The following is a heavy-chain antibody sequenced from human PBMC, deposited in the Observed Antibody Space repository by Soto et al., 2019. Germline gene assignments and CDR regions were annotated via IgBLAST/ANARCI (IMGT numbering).Heavy chain of an antibody. CDR1: GGTFSSYT. CDR3: GRKASHHAFDI. Sequence: GASVKVSCKASGGTFSSYTIGWVRQAPGQGLEWMGRIIPILGIANYAQKFQGRVTITADKSTSTAYMELSSLRSEDTAVYYCGRKASHHAFDIWGQGTMVTVSS. J-gene: IGHJ3*02. CDR2: IIPILGIA. V-gene: IGHV1-69*02.